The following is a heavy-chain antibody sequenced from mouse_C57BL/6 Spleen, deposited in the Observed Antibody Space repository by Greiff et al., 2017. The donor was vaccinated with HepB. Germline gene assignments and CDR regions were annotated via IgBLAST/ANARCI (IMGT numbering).Heavy chain of an antibody. CDR1: GYAFTNYL. CDR2: INPGSGGT. Sequence: VQLQQSGAELVRPGTSVKVSCKASGYAFTNYLIEWVKQRPGQGLEWIGVINPGSGGTNYNEKFKGKATLTADKSSSTAYMQLSSLTSEDSAVYFGATAYYSNYVFAYWGQGTLVTVSA. D-gene: IGHD2-5*01. J-gene: IGHJ3*01. V-gene: IGHV1-54*01. CDR3: ATAYYSNYVFAY.